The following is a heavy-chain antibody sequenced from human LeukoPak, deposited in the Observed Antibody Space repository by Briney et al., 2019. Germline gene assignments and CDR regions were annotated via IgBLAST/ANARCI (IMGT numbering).Heavy chain of an antibody. D-gene: IGHD2-2*01. CDR1: GGSISSYY. CDR3: ARQKYQLLVDY. V-gene: IGHV4-59*08. Sequence: PSETLSLTCTVSGGSISSYYWSWIRQPPGKGLEWIGYIYYSGSTNYNPSLKSRVTISVDTSKNQFSLKLSSVTAADTAVYYYARQKYQLLVDYWGQGTLVTVSS. J-gene: IGHJ4*02. CDR2: IYYSGST.